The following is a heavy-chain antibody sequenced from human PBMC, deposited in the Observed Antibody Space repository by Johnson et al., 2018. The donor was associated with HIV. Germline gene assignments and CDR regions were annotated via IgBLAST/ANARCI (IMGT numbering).Heavy chain of an antibody. V-gene: IGHV3-30*19. CDR1: GFTFSSYG. CDR2: IWYDGSNK. Sequence: QVQLVESGGGVVQPGRSLRLSCAASGFTFSSYGMHWVRQAPGKGLEWVSVIWYDGSNKYYADSVKGRFTISRDNSTNTLYLEMNSLRAEDTAVYYCARDWGLYSIGWYVDAFDFWGQGTMVTVSS. J-gene: IGHJ3*01. CDR3: ARDWGLYSIGWYVDAFDF. D-gene: IGHD6-19*01.